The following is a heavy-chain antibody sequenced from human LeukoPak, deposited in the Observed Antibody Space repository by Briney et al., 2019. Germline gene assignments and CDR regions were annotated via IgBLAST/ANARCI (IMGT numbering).Heavy chain of an antibody. D-gene: IGHD3-22*01. J-gene: IGHJ4*02. V-gene: IGHV4-4*07. CDR2: VYTSGNT. CDR1: GGSISNYF. CDR3: AREFREDIGDGYYYEY. Sequence: PSETLSLTCTVSGGSISNYFWGWTRQPAGAGLEWIGRVYTSGNTDYNPSLKSRVSMSVDKSKNQFYLKLNSVTAADTAMYYCAREFREDIGDGYYYEYWGQGTLVTVSS.